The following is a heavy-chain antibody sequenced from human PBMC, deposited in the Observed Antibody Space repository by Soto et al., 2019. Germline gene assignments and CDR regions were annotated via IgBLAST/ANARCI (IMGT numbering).Heavy chain of an antibody. Sequence: QVQLVESGGGVVQPGRSLRLSCAASGFTFSSYGMHWVRQAPGKGLEWVAVISYDGSNKYYADSVKGRFTISRDNSKNTLYLQMNSLRAEDTAVYYCAKEDFWSGYYTGGAFDYWGQGTLVTVSS. CDR1: GFTFSSYG. J-gene: IGHJ4*02. CDR2: ISYDGSNK. V-gene: IGHV3-30*18. CDR3: AKEDFWSGYYTGGAFDY. D-gene: IGHD3-3*01.